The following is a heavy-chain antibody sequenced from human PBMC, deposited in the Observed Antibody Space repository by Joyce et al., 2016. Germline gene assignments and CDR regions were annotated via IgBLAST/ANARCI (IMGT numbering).Heavy chain of an antibody. V-gene: IGHV3-21*01. CDR1: GFTFSSYN. CDR3: AREFNSNSWYFHRVDAFDI. D-gene: IGHD6-13*01. J-gene: IGHJ3*02. Sequence: EVQLVESGGGLVKPGGSLRLSCAASGFTFSSYNMNWVRQVPGKGLEWVSSSSSSSSYIYYADSMKGRFTISGDNAKSSLYLQMNSLRAEETAVYYCAREFNSNSWYFHRVDAFDIWGQGTMVTVSS. CDR2: SSSSSSYI.